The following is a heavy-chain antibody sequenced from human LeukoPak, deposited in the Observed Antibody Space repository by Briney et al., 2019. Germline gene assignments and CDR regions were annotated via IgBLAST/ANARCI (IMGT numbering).Heavy chain of an antibody. D-gene: IGHD4-23*01. CDR2: IRYDGSNK. Sequence: GGSLRLSCAASGFTFSSYGMHWVRQAPGQGLEWVAFIRYDGSNKYYADSVKGRFTISRDNPKNTLYLQMNSLRAEDTAVYYCARGKDYGGIRRLDYGGQGTLVTVSS. CDR1: GFTFSSYG. V-gene: IGHV3-30*02. CDR3: ARGKDYGGIRRLDY. J-gene: IGHJ4*02.